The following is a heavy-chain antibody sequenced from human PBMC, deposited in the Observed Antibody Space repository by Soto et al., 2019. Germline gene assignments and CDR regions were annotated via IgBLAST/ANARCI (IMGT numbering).Heavy chain of an antibody. J-gene: IGHJ4*02. V-gene: IGHV2-5*02. CDR3: AHTLVAGLGYYFDY. CDR2: IYWDDDK. D-gene: IGHD6-19*01. CDR1: GFSLSTTRVG. Sequence: QITLKESGPTLVKPTQTLTLTCTFSGFSLSTTRVGVGWIRQPPGKALEWLALIYWDDDKRYSPFLKSRLTITKDTSKNQVALTMTNMDPMDTATYFCAHTLVAGLGYYFDYWGQGTLVTVSS.